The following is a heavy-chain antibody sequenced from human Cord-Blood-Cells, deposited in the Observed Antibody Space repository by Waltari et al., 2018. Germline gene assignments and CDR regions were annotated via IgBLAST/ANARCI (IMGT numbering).Heavy chain of an antibody. Sequence: QVQLVPSGAEVKNPGASVKVSCTPLGYPFTATYSHRVRQAPGQGLEWMGWINPNSGGTNYAQKFQGWVTMTRDTSISTAYMELSRLRSDDTAVYYCARGGWGYCTGGVCFLDYWGQGTLVTVSS. V-gene: IGHV1-2*04. D-gene: IGHD2-8*02. CDR1: GYPFTATY. CDR3: ARGGWGYCTGGVCFLDY. J-gene: IGHJ4*02. CDR2: INPNSGGT.